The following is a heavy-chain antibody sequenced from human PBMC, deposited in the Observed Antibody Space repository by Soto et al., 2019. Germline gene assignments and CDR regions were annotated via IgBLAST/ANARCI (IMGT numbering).Heavy chain of an antibody. J-gene: IGHJ4*02. CDR2: ISGSGGST. D-gene: IGHD1-7*01. CDR1: GFTFSSYA. CDR3: AKQSGRGNWNYIY. V-gene: IGHV3-23*01. Sequence: VGSLRLSCAASGFTFSSYAMSWVRQAPGKGLEWVSAISGSGGSTYYADSVKCRFTISRDNSKNTLYLQMNSLRAEDTAVYYCAKQSGRGNWNYIYWGQGTLVTVSS.